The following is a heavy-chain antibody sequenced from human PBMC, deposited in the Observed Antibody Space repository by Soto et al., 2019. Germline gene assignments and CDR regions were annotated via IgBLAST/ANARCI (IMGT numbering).Heavy chain of an antibody. CDR3: TRGPRSTSTGTGAF. J-gene: IGHJ4*02. Sequence: GGSLRLSCAASGFTFSMYWMHWVRQVPGKGPEWVSRINDDGSSTNYADSAKGRFTISRDNAKNTLYLQMNDLRAEDTAVYYCTRGPRSTSTGTGAFWGQGTLVTVSS. D-gene: IGHD1-1*01. V-gene: IGHV3-74*01. CDR1: GFTFSMYW. CDR2: INDDGSST.